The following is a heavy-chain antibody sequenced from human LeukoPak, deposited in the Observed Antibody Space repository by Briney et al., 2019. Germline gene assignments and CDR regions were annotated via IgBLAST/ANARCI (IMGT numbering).Heavy chain of an antibody. J-gene: IGHJ5*02. Sequence: GGSLRLSCAASGFTFSSYAMSWVRQAPGKGLEWVSAISGSGGSTYYADSVKGRFTISRDNSKNTLYLQMNSLRAEDTAVYYCAKAYGYCSSTSCYTEGHWFDPWGQGTLVTVSS. CDR3: AKAYGYCSSTSCYTEGHWFDP. D-gene: IGHD2-2*01. V-gene: IGHV3-23*01. CDR2: ISGSGGST. CDR1: GFTFSSYA.